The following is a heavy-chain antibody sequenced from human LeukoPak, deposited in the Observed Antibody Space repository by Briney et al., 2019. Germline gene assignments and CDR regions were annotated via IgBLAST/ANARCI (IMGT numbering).Heavy chain of an antibody. J-gene: IGHJ4*02. Sequence: GGSLRLSCAASGFTFSIYSMNWVRQAPGKGLEWVSYIGGTHSNIYYADSVKGRFTISRDDAKNSLYLQMNSLRAEDTAIYYCARSLPYGTTWYGRSDFWGQGTLVTVSS. V-gene: IGHV3-48*01. CDR2: IGGTHSNI. CDR1: GFTFSIYS. CDR3: ARSLPYGTTWYGRSDF. D-gene: IGHD6-13*01.